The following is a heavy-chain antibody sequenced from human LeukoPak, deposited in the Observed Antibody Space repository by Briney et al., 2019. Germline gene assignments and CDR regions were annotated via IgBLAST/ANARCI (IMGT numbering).Heavy chain of an antibody. V-gene: IGHV3-73*01. Sequence: GGSLRLSCAASGFXLSGSAIHWVRQASGKGLEWVGRIRSKANSYATAYGASVKGRFTISRDDSKNTAYLHLNSLKTEDTAVYYCTGITMIVETFDIWGQGTMVTVSS. D-gene: IGHD3-22*01. CDR1: GFXLSGSA. J-gene: IGHJ3*02. CDR3: TGITMIVETFDI. CDR2: IRSKANSYAT.